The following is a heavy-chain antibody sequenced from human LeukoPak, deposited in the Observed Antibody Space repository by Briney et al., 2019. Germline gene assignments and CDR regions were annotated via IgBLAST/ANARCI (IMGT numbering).Heavy chain of an antibody. Sequence: ASVKVSCKASGYNFISYYMHWVRPAPGQGVEWMGIINPSGGSTSYAQKFQDRATMTRDTSTSTVYMELSSLKSEYTAVYYCAREDGGLVDAVRYYYYGMDFWGQGGTVTVSS. CDR3: AREDGGLVDAVRYYYYGMDF. V-gene: IGHV1-46*01. J-gene: IGHJ6*02. CDR2: INPSGGST. CDR1: GYNFISYY. D-gene: IGHD2-15*01.